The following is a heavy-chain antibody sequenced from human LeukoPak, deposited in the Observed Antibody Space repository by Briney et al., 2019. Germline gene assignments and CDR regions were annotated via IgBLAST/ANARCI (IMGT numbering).Heavy chain of an antibody. D-gene: IGHD6-13*01. J-gene: IGHJ4*02. CDR2: INHSGST. Sequence: SETPSLTCAVYGGSFSGYYWSWIRQPPGKGLEWIGEINHSGSTNYNPSLKSRVTISVDTSKNQFSLKLSSVTAADTAVYYCASGYSSSWYIYGYWGQGPLVTVSS. CDR1: GGSFSGYY. V-gene: IGHV4-34*01. CDR3: ASGYSSSWYIYGY.